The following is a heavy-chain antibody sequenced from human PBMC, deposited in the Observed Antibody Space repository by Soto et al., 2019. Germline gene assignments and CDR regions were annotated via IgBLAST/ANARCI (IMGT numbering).Heavy chain of an antibody. J-gene: IGHJ6*02. Sequence: ASVKVSCKASGYTFTSYYMHWVRQAPGQGLEWMGLINPSGDIITFAQKIQGRVTMTRDTATSTVYLELSSLRSNDTAVYYCARDRSTHCSGGSCSQDYYYYGMDVWGQGTTVTVSS. CDR2: INPSGDII. CDR1: GYTFTSYY. V-gene: IGHV1-46*01. CDR3: ARDRSTHCSGGSCSQDYYYYGMDV. D-gene: IGHD2-15*01.